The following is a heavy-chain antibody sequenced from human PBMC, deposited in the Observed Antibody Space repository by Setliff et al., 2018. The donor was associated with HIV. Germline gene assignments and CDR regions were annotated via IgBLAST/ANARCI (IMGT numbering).Heavy chain of an antibody. CDR2: IHYSGST. Sequence: PSETLSLTCTVSGGFISSSSYYWGWIRQPPGKGLEWIGSIHYSGSTYYNPSLKRRVTISVDTSKNQFSLKLSSVTAADTAVYYCARVPLGERAFDIWGQGTMVTV. J-gene: IGHJ3*02. V-gene: IGHV4-39*07. CDR3: ARVPLGERAFDI. CDR1: GGFISSSSYY. D-gene: IGHD3-16*01.